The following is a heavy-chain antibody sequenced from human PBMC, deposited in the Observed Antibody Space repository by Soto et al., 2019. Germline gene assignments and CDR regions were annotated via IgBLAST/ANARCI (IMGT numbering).Heavy chain of an antibody. J-gene: IGHJ4*02. CDR2: ISAYNGNT. D-gene: IGHD2-21*02. V-gene: IGHV1-18*01. CDR3: ARFAYCGGDCYSADFDY. CDR1: GYTFTSYG. Sequence: ASVKVSCKASGYTFTSYGISWVRQAPGQGLEWMGWISAYNGNTNYAQKLQGRVTMTTDTSTSTAYMELRSLRSDDTAVYYCARFAYCGGDCYSADFDYWGQGTLVTVSS.